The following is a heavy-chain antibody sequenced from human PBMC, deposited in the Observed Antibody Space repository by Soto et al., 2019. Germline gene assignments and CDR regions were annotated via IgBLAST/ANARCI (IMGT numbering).Heavy chain of an antibody. Sequence: GGSLRLSCAASGFTFSYAWMNWVRQAPGKGLEWVGRIKSKTDGGTTDYAAPVKGRFTISRDDSKNTLYLQMNSLKTEDTAVYYCTASPKNLLWFGEFYYYYGMDVWGQGTTVTVSS. D-gene: IGHD3-10*01. J-gene: IGHJ6*02. CDR3: TASPKNLLWFGEFYYYYGMDV. V-gene: IGHV3-15*07. CDR1: GFTFSYAW. CDR2: IKSKTDGGTT.